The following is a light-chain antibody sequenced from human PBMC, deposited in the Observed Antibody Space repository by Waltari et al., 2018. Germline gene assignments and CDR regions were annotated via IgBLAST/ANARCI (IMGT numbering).Light chain of an antibody. CDR2: YEE. CDR1: SSNIGNNA. CDR3: AAWDDSLNGPV. J-gene: IGLJ3*02. Sequence: QSVLTQPPSVSEAPRPRVTIPCSGSSSNIGNNAVNWYQQLPGKAPNLLSYYEEMLPSGVSDLFSGSKSGTSASLAICGLQSEDEADYYCAAWDDSLNGPVFGGVTKLTVL. V-gene: IGLV1-36*01.